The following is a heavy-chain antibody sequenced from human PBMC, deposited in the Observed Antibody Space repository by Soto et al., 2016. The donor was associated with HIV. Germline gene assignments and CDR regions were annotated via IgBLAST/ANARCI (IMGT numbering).Heavy chain of an antibody. D-gene: IGHD3-3*01. V-gene: IGHV3-15*01. CDR2: IKSKTDGGTT. Sequence: EVQLVESGGGLVKPGGSLRLSCAASGFTFSNAWMSWVRQAPGKGLEWVGRIKSKTDGGTTDYAAPVKGRFTISRDDSKNTLYLQMNSLKTEDTAVYYCTTARLGRFPRFDYWGQGTLVTVSS. CDR1: GFTFSNAW. J-gene: IGHJ4*02. CDR3: TTARLGRFPRFDY.